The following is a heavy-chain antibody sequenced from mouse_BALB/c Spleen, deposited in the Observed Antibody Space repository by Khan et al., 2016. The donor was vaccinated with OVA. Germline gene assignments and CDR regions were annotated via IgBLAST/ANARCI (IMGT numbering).Heavy chain of an antibody. CDR1: GYSITSDYA. V-gene: IGHV3-2*02. D-gene: IGHD2-1*01. J-gene: IGHJ4*01. CDR2: ISYSGST. CDR3: ARGRGNMDY. Sequence: EVQLQESGPGLVKPSQSLSLTCTVTGYSITSDYAWNWIRQFPGIKLEWMGYISYSGSTSYNPSLKSRISITRDTSKNQFFLQLNSVTTEDTATYYCARGRGNMDYWGQGTSVTVSS.